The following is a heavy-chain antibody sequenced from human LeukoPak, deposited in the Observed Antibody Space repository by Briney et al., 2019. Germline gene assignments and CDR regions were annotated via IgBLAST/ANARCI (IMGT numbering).Heavy chain of an antibody. V-gene: IGHV1-24*01. Sequence: ASVKVSSKVSGYTLTELSMHCVRHAPGKGLEWMGGFDPEDGETIYAQKFQGRVTMTEDTSTDTAYMELSSLRSEDTAVYYCATVGFSSFDYWGQGTLVTVSS. CDR3: ATVGFSSFDY. J-gene: IGHJ4*02. CDR1: GYTLTELS. D-gene: IGHD2/OR15-2a*01. CDR2: FDPEDGET.